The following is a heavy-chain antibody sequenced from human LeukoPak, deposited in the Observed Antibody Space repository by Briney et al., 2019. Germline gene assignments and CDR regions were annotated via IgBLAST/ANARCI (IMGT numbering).Heavy chain of an antibody. CDR3: AKDSPYYYDSSGYYPGLFDY. D-gene: IGHD3-22*01. CDR2: ISGSGGST. CDR1: GFTFSSYA. J-gene: IGHJ4*02. Sequence: GGSLRLSCAASGFTFSSYAMSWVRQAPGKGLEWVSAISGSGGSTYYADSVKGRFTISRDNSKNTLYLQMNSLRAEDTAVYRCAKDSPYYYDSSGYYPGLFDYWGQGTLVTVSS. V-gene: IGHV3-23*01.